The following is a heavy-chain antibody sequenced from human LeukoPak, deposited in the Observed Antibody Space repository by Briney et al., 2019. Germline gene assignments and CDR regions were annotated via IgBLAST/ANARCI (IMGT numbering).Heavy chain of an antibody. CDR3: ARDRPLSAGGVIYFSYYGMDV. CDR2: TSYDGNNK. Sequence: GGSLRLSCAASGFTFRTYAMHWVRQAPGKGLEWVAVTSYDGNNKYYADSVRGRFTISRDNSKNTLYLQMNSLRAEDTAVYYCARDRPLSAGGVIYFSYYGMDVWGQGTTVTVFS. D-gene: IGHD3-10*01. CDR1: GFTFRTYA. J-gene: IGHJ6*02. V-gene: IGHV3-30-3*01.